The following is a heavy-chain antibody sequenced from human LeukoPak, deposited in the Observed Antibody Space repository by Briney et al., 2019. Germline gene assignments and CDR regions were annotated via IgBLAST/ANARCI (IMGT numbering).Heavy chain of an antibody. D-gene: IGHD6-13*01. CDR1: GGSISSSNYY. Sequence: MASETLSLTCTVSGGSISSSNYYWGWIRQPPGKGLEWIGSIYYSGSTYYNSALNSRVTISEDTSKNQYFLRLSLVTAADTACYYCRHTPSYSSSWYSGSFADYWGQGTLVTVSS. CDR3: RHTPSYSSSWYSGSFADY. J-gene: IGHJ4*02. CDR2: IYYSGST. V-gene: IGHV4-39*01.